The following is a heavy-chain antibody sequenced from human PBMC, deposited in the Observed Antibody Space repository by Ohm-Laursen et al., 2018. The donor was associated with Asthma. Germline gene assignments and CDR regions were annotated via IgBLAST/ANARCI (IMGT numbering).Heavy chain of an antibody. CDR2: ISSSSSYT. V-gene: IGHV3-21*05. Sequence: SLRLSCTASGFTFSSYSMNWVRQAPGKGLEWVSYISSSSSYTNYADSVKGRFTISRDNAKNSLYLQMNSLRVEDTAVYYCARGKDDYGGNGFDYWGQGALVTVSS. D-gene: IGHD4-23*01. J-gene: IGHJ4*02. CDR1: GFTFSSYS. CDR3: ARGKDDYGGNGFDY.